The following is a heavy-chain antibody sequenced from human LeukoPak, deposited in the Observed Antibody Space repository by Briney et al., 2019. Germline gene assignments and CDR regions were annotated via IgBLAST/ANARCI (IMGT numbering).Heavy chain of an antibody. J-gene: IGHJ4*02. V-gene: IGHV3-21*01. D-gene: IGHD6-13*01. Sequence: PGGSLRLSCTASGFTFRSYSMNWVRQAPGKGLEWVSSISSSSSYIYYADSVKGRFTISRDNAKNSLYLQMNSLRAEDTAVYYCARDETSSSWSFDSSGPGTLVTVSS. CDR2: ISSSSSYI. CDR3: ARDETSSSWSFDS. CDR1: GFTFRSYS.